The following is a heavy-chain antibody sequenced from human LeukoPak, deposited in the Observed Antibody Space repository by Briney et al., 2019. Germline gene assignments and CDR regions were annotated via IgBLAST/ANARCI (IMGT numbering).Heavy chain of an antibody. J-gene: IGHJ3*02. Sequence: SETLSLTCTVSGGSISSYYWSWIRQPPGKGLEWIGYIYYSGSTNYNPSFKSRVTILVDTSKNQFSLKLSSVTAADTAVYYCARVRRQWLVNEYGGFDIWGQGTMVTVSS. CDR2: IYYSGST. D-gene: IGHD6-19*01. CDR3: ARVRRQWLVNEYGGFDI. V-gene: IGHV4-59*01. CDR1: GGSISSYY.